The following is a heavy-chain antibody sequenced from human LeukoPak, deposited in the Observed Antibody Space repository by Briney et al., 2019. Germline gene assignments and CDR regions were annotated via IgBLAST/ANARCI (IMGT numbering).Heavy chain of an antibody. Sequence: ASVKVSCKASGGTFSSYAISWVRQAPGQGLEWMGGIIPIFGTANYAQKFQGRVTITADKSTSTAYMELSSLRSEDTAVYYCARGAARDYYYYYMDVWAKGPRSPSP. CDR2: IIPIFGTA. V-gene: IGHV1-69*06. J-gene: IGHJ6*03. CDR3: ARGAARDYYYYYMDV. D-gene: IGHD6-13*01. CDR1: GGTFSSYA.